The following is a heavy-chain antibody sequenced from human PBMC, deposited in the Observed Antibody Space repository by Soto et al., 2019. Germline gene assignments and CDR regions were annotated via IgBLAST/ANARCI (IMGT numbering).Heavy chain of an antibody. CDR1: GFTFSSYG. D-gene: IGHD3-3*01. Sequence: PGGSLRLSCAASGFTFSSYGMHWVRQAPGKGLEWVAVVSDDGSNKYYADSVKGRFTISRDNSKNTLYLQMNSLRAEDTAVYYCARDPPYCDFRLAVWGQGTTVTVSS. J-gene: IGHJ6*02. V-gene: IGHV3-30*03. CDR2: VSDDGSNK. CDR3: ARDPPYCDFRLAV.